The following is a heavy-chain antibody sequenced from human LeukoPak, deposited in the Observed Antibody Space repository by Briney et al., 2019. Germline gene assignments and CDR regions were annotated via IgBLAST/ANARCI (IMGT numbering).Heavy chain of an antibody. CDR1: GGSFSGYY. Sequence: PSETLSLTCAVYGGSFSGYYWSWIRQPPGKGLEWIGEINHSGSTNYNPSLKSRVTISVDTSKNQFSLKLSSVTAADTAVYYCARLAWFGELLRDYWGQGTLVTVSS. J-gene: IGHJ4*02. CDR3: ARLAWFGELLRDY. CDR2: INHSGST. D-gene: IGHD3-10*01. V-gene: IGHV4-34*01.